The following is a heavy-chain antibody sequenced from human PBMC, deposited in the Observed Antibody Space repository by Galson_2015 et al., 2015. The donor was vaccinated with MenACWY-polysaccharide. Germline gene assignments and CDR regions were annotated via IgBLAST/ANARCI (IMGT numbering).Heavy chain of an antibody. CDR2: INSDGGST. J-gene: IGHJ4*02. Sequence: SLRLSCAASGFTFSSYWMHWVRQAPGKGLVWVSRINSDGGSTSYADSVKGRFTISRDNAKNTLYLQMNSLRAEDTAVYYCARGGGRYPNNYYLDYWGQGTLVTVSS. CDR1: GFTFSSYW. D-gene: IGHD3-16*01. V-gene: IGHV3-74*01. CDR3: ARGGGRYPNNYYLDY.